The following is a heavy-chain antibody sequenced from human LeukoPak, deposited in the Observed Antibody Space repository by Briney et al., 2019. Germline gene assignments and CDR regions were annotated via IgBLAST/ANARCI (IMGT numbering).Heavy chain of an antibody. V-gene: IGHV3-11*04. CDR3: ARPRTHWGRRDAFDI. Sequence: TGGSLRLSCAASGFTFSDYYMSWIRQAPGKGLEWVSYISSSGSTIYYADSVKGRFTISRDNAKNSLYLQMNSLRAEDTAVYYCARPRTHWGRRDAFDIWGQGTMVTVSS. CDR1: GFTFSDYY. J-gene: IGHJ3*02. CDR2: ISSSGSTI. D-gene: IGHD7-27*01.